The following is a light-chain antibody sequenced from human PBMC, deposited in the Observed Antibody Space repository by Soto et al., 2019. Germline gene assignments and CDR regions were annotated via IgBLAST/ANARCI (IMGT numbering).Light chain of an antibody. J-gene: IGLJ1*01. CDR2: DVN. CDR1: SSDVGRYNY. V-gene: IGLV2-11*01. CDR3: CSYAGSYTLGV. Sequence: QSVLTQPRSVSGSPGQSVTISCTGTSSDVGRYNYVSWYQQHPGKATKLMIFDVNKRPSGVPDRFSGSKSGNTASLSISGLQAEDEADYYCCSYAGSYTLGVFGTGTKVTVL.